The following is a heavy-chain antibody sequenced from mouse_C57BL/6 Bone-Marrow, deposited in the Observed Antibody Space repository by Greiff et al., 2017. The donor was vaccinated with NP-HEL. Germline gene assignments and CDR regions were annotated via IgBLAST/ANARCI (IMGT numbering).Heavy chain of an antibody. D-gene: IGHD2-3*01. CDR1: GYTFTDYN. CDR2: INPNNGGT. Sequence: VQLQQSGPELVKPGASVKIPCKASGYTFTDYNMDWVKQSHGKSLEWIGDINPNNGGTIYNQKFKGKATLTVDKSSSTAYLELRSLTSEDTAVSEGARGEGWLLRGYFDVCARGTAVTVSS. J-gene: IGHJ1*03. CDR3: ARGEGWLLRGYFDV. V-gene: IGHV1-18*01.